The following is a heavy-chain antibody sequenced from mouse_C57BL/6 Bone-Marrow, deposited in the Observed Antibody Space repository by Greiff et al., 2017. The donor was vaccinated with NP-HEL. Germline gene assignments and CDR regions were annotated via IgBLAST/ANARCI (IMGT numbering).Heavy chain of an antibody. CDR1: GYTFTSYW. Sequence: QVQLQQPGAELVKPGASVKLSCKASGYTFTSYWMQWVKQRPGQGLEWIGEIDPSDSYTNYTQKFKGTATLTVDTSSSTAYMQLSRLTAEDSAVYYCAGSMDYWGQGTSVTVSS. CDR3: AGSMDY. CDR2: IDPSDSYT. J-gene: IGHJ4*01. V-gene: IGHV1-50*01.